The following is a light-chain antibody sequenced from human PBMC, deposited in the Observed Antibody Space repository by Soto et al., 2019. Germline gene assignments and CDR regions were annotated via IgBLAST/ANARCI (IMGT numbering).Light chain of an antibody. V-gene: IGKV3-20*01. CDR2: DAS. CDR3: QQHGSGPWT. J-gene: IGKJ1*01. Sequence: EIVLTQSPGTLSLSPGERATLSCRASQSVSGSSLAWYQQRLDQAPRLLIYDASSRATGIPDRFSGSGSGTDFTLTISRLEPEDFAVYYCQQHGSGPWTFGQGTKVEVK. CDR1: QSVSGSS.